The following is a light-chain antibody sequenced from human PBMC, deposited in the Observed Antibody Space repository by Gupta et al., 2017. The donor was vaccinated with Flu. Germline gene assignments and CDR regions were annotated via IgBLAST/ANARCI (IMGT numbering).Light chain of an antibody. J-gene: IGLJ2*01. CDR3: SAYITTTLDVA. CDR1: SSDVGGYDD. CDR2: DVT. Sequence: QSALTQPASVSGSPGQSITISCTGISSDVGGYDDVSWYQQHPGKAPKLRIYDVTNRPSGVSNRFSGSKSGNTASLTISGLQAEDEADYYCSAYITTTLDVAFGGGTKLTVL. V-gene: IGLV2-14*03.